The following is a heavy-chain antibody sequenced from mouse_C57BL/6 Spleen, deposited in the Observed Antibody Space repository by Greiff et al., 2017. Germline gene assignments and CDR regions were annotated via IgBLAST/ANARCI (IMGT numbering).Heavy chain of an antibody. D-gene: IGHD1-1*01. CDR2: INPYNGGT. V-gene: IGHV1-19*01. CDR1: GYTFTDYY. CDR3: ARKRLKGSSPFDD. J-gene: IGHJ3*01. Sequence: VQLQQSGPVLVKPGASVKMSCKASGYTFTDYYMNWVKQSHGKSLEWIGVINPYNGGTSYNQKFKGKATLTVDKSSSTAYMELNSLTAEDSAVYDSARKRLKGSSPFDDWGQGTLVTVSA.